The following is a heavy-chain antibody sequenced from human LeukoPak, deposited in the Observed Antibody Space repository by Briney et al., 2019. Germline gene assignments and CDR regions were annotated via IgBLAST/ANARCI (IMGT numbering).Heavy chain of an antibody. CDR1: GYTFTGYY. CDR2: ISAYNCNT. V-gene: IGHV1-18*04. D-gene: IGHD2-15*01. J-gene: IGHJ3*02. CDR3: ARDIDDAFDI. Sequence: ASVKVSCKASGYTFTGYYMHWVRQAPGQGLEWMGRISAYNCNTNYAQKLQGRVTMTTDTSTSTAYMELRSLRSDDTAVYYCARDIDDAFDIWGQGTMVTVSS.